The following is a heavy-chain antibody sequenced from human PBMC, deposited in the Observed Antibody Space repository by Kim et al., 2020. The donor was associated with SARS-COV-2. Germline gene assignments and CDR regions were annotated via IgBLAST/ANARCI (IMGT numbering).Heavy chain of an antibody. D-gene: IGHD3-22*01. Sequence: VKGRFPISRDNAKNSLYLQMNSLRAEDTAVYYCAREMYYYDSSEDDAFDIWGQGTMVTVSS. CDR3: AREMYYYDSSEDDAFDI. V-gene: IGHV3-48*03. J-gene: IGHJ3*02.